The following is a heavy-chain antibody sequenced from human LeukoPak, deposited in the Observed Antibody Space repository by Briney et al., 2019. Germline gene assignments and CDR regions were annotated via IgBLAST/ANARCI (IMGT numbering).Heavy chain of an antibody. Sequence: GGSLRLSCAASGFTFDDYGMSWVRQAPGKGLEWVSGINWSGGTTGYADSVKGRFTISRDNAKNSLYLQMNSLRAEDTAVYYCAKAYYDSSGYYYFDYWGQRTLVTVSS. CDR2: INWSGGTT. CDR1: GFTFDDYG. CDR3: AKAYYDSSGYYYFDY. J-gene: IGHJ4*02. D-gene: IGHD3-22*01. V-gene: IGHV3-20*04.